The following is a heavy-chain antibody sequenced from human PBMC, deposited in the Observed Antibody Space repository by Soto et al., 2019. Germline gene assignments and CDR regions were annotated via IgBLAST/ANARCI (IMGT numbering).Heavy chain of an antibody. V-gene: IGHV4-59*08. CDR3: ASEADTAMVFDY. Sequence: QVQLQESGPGLVKPSETLSLTCTVSGGSISSYYWSWIRQPPGKGLEWIGYIYYSGSTNYNPSLKSRVTIPLHTSKNQFSLKPSSVTAADTAVYYCASEADTAMVFDYWGQGTLVTVSS. CDR1: GGSISSYY. J-gene: IGHJ4*02. D-gene: IGHD5-18*01. CDR2: IYYSGST.